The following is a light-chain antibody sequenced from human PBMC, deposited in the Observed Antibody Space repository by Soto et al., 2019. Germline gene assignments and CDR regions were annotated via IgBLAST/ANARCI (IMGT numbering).Light chain of an antibody. V-gene: IGLV2-8*01. CDR1: SSYVGGYNY. J-gene: IGLJ2*01. CDR3: SSFAGNNQLGL. CDR2: AVS. Sequence: QSALTQPHSASGSHGQSVTISCTGPSSYVGGYNYVSWYQHHPGKATKLMIYAVSKRPAGVPDRFSGSKSGNTASLTVSGLQADDEADYYFSSFAGNNQLGLFGGGNMVTVI.